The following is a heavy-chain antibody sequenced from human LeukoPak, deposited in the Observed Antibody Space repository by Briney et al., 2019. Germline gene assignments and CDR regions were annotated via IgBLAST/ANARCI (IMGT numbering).Heavy chain of an antibody. CDR3: AKVWFGDWYYYYYMDV. CDR2: ISGSGGST. J-gene: IGHJ6*03. V-gene: IGHV3-23*01. D-gene: IGHD3-10*01. CDR1: GFTFSSYA. Sequence: GGSLRLSCAASGFTFSSYAMSWVRQAPGKGLEWVSAISGSGGSTYYADSVKGRFTISRDNSKNTLYLQMNSLRAEDTAVYYCAKVWFGDWYYYYYMDVWVKATTVTVSS.